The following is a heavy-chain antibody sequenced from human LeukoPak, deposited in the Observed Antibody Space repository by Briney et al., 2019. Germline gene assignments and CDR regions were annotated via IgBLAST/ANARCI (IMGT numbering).Heavy chain of an antibody. CDR3: VRSGYDYDWFDP. CDR2: ILPLVGRL. D-gene: IGHD5-12*01. V-gene: IGHV1-69*02. J-gene: IGHJ5*02. Sequence: ASVKVSCKAPGGTFSDYSISWVRRAPGQGLEWMGRILPLVGRLHYAQKFQGRFTLTADKSTTTVYMELSSLRSEDTAVYYCVRSGYDYDWFDPWGQGTLVTVSS. CDR1: GGTFSDYS.